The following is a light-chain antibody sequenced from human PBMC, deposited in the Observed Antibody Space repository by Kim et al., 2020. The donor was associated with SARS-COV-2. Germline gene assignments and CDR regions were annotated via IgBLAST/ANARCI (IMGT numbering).Light chain of an antibody. CDR2: YDS. Sequence: SYELTQPPSVSVAPGKTARITCGGNNIGSKSVHWYQQKPGQAPVLIIYYDSDRPSGIPERFSCSNSGNTATLTISRVEAGDEADDYCQVWDSSSDHPGVFGGGTQLTVL. CDR3: QVWDSSSDHPGV. CDR1: NIGSKS. V-gene: IGLV3-21*04. J-gene: IGLJ3*02.